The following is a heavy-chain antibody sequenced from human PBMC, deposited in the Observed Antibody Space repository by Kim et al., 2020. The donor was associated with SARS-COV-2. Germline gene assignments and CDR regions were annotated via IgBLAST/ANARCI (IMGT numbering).Heavy chain of an antibody. D-gene: IGHD2-2*01. J-gene: IGHJ4*02. CDR2: ISGSGGST. CDR1: GFTFSSYA. V-gene: IGHV3-23*01. Sequence: GGSLRLSCAASGFTFSSYAMSWVRQAPGKGLGWVSAISGSGGSTYYADSVKGRFTISRDNSKNTLYLQMNSLRAEDTAVYYCAKLSKDCSSTSCLPYFDYWGQGTLVTVSS. CDR3: AKLSKDCSSTSCLPYFDY.